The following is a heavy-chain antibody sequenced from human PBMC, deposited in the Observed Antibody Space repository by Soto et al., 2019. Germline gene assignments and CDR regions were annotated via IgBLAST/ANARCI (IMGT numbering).Heavy chain of an antibody. CDR3: ARRSSSWYFDY. J-gene: IGHJ4*02. CDR2: ISGSDGST. Sequence: EVQLLESGGGLVQPGGSLRLSCAASGFTFSSYAMNWDRQAPGKGLEWVSVISGSDGSTYYADSVKGRFTTSRDNSKNTLNLQMNSLRAEDTAVYYCARRSSSWYFDYWGQGTLVTVSS. V-gene: IGHV3-23*01. D-gene: IGHD6-13*01. CDR1: GFTFSSYA.